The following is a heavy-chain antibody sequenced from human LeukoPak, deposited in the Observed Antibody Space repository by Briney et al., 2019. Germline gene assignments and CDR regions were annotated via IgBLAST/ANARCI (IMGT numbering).Heavy chain of an antibody. CDR3: ARDGRSTWYEDS. D-gene: IGHD6-13*01. J-gene: IGHJ4*02. V-gene: IGHV3-21*01. CDR2: ISSTSSYI. CDR1: GFSLSGYR. Sequence: GGSLRLSCAASGFSLSGYRMNWVRRAPGKGLEWVSSISSTSSYIYYADSVKGRFTISRDNAKNSLFLQMNNLRAEDAAVYFCARDGRSTWYEDSWGQGTLVTVSS.